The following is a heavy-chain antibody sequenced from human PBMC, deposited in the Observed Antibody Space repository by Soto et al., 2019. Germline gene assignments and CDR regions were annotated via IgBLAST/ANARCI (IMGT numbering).Heavy chain of an antibody. CDR2: ISYDGSNK. D-gene: IGHD1-26*01. Sequence: PGGSLRLSCAASEFTFSSYAMHWVRQAPGKGLEWVAVISYDGSNKYYADSVKGRFTISGDNSKNTLYLQMNSLTTEDTAVYYCARDSKATLLAFSIWGQRTTVTVSS. CDR3: ARDSKATLLAFSI. J-gene: IGHJ3*02. CDR1: EFTFSSYA. V-gene: IGHV3-30-3*01.